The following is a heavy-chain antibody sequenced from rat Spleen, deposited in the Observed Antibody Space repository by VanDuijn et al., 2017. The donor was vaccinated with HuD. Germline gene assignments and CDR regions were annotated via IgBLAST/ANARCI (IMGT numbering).Heavy chain of an antibody. D-gene: IGHD4-3*01. Sequence: EVQLVESGGGLVQPGRSLKLSCAASGFTFSDYNMAWVRQAPKKGLEWVATISYDGSSTYYRDSVKGRFTISRDNAKSTLYLQMDSLRSEDTATYYCARHGYNSGYNYYVMDAWGQGASVTVSS. CDR3: ARHGYNSGYNYYVMDA. CDR2: ISYDGSST. V-gene: IGHV5-7*01. CDR1: GFTFSDYN. J-gene: IGHJ4*01.